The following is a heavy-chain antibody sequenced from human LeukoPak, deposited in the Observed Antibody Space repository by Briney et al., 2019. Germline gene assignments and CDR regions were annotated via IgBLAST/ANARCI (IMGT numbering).Heavy chain of an antibody. CDR1: GGSISSYY. D-gene: IGHD3-10*01. CDR3: ARTMVRGVITPTWFDP. Sequence: SETLSLTCTVSGGSISSYYWSWIRQPPGKGLEWIGYIYYSGSTNYNPSLKSRVTISVDTSKNQFSLKLSSVTAADTAVYYCARTMVRGVITPTWFDPWGQGTLVTVSS. CDR2: IYYSGST. J-gene: IGHJ5*02. V-gene: IGHV4-59*08.